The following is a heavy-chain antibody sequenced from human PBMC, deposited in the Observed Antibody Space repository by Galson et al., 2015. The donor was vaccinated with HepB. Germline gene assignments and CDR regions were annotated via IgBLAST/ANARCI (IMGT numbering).Heavy chain of an antibody. Sequence: SETLSLTCTVSGGSISSYYWSWIRQPPGRGLEWIGYTYYSGSTNYNPFLKSRVTISEDTSKKQISLRLTSVTAADTAVYYCARSEVPTRTKRAGEPGYITNWYYVFDIWGQGTMVTVSS. J-gene: IGHJ3*02. CDR1: GGSISSYY. CDR2: TYYSGST. V-gene: IGHV4-59*01. D-gene: IGHD5-18*01. CDR3: ARSEVPTRTKRAGEPGYITNWYYVFDI.